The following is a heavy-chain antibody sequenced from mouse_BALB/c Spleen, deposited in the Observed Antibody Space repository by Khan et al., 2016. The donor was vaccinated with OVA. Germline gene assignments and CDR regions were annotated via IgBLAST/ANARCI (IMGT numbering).Heavy chain of an antibody. CDR1: GFSLTNYG. V-gene: IGHV2-6-1*01. CDR3: ARQPYYHYYVMDY. CDR2: IWSDGNT. D-gene: IGHD2-10*01. J-gene: IGHJ4*01. Sequence: QVQLKESGPGLVAPSQSLSITCTISGFSLTNYGVHWVRQPPGKGLEWLVVIWSDGNTTYNSVLKSRLSISKDNSKSQVFLKMNSLQTDDTAMYCCARQPYYHYYVMDYWGQGTSVTVSS.